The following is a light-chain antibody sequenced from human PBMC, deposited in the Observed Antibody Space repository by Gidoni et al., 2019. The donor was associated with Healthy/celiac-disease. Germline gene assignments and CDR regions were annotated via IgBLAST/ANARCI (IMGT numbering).Light chain of an antibody. V-gene: IGLV3-1*01. J-gene: IGLJ2*01. CDR1: KLGDKY. Sequence: SYELTQPPSVSVSPGQTATITCAGDKLGDKYASWYQQKPGQSPVLVIYQDNKRPSGIPERFSGSNSGNTATLTISGTQAMDEADYYCQAWDSSTVVFGGGTKLTVL. CDR3: QAWDSSTVV. CDR2: QDN.